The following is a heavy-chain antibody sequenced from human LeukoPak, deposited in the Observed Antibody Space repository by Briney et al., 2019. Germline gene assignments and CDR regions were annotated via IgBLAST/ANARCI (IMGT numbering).Heavy chain of an antibody. J-gene: IGHJ4*02. Sequence: GGSLRLSCTASGFTFSTYGMNWVGQALGKGLNWVSSISDDGRNTYYTDSVKGRFTVSRDNSKNTLYLQMNGLRADDTAVYYCAKRVPYSSSSVYFDYWGRGILVTVSS. CDR3: AKRVPYSSSSVYFDY. D-gene: IGHD6-6*01. CDR2: ISDDGRNT. V-gene: IGHV3-23*01. CDR1: GFTFSTYG.